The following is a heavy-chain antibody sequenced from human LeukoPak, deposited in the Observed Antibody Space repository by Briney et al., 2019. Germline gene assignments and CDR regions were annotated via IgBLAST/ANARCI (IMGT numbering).Heavy chain of an antibody. J-gene: IGHJ2*01. V-gene: IGHV4-34*01. CDR1: GGSFSGYY. D-gene: IGHD3-22*01. Sequence: KPSETLSLTCAVYGGSFSGYYWSWIRQPPGKGLEWIGEINHSGSTNYNPSLKSRVTISVDTSKNQFSLKLSSVTAADTAVYYCARQHYYDSSGYFWYFDLWGRGTLVTVSS. CDR2: INHSGST. CDR3: ARQHYYDSSGYFWYFDL.